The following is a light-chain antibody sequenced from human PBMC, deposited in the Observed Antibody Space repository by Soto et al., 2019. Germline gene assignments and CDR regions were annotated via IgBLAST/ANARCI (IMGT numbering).Light chain of an antibody. CDR3: QQRESWPLT. V-gene: IGKV3-11*01. Sequence: EIVLTQSPVTLSLSPGERATLSCRASQSVSTVLAWYQQKPGQAPRLVIYDASKRATGIPARFSGSGSGTDFTLSISSLEPEDFAVYYCQQRESWPLTFGGGTKVEIK. CDR1: QSVSTV. CDR2: DAS. J-gene: IGKJ4*01.